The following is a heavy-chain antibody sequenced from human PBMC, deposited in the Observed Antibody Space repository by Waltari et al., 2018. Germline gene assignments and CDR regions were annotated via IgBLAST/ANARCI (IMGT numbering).Heavy chain of an antibody. CDR1: GGSISSGSYY. CDR2: IYTSGST. D-gene: IGHD1-26*01. CDR3: ARDGGSYFFDY. V-gene: IGHV4-61*09. J-gene: IGHJ4*02. Sequence: QVQLQESGPGLVKPSQTLSLTCTVSGGSISSGSYYWSWIRQPAGKGLAWIGYIYTSGSTNYNPSLKSRVTISVDKSKNQFSLKLSSVTAADTAVYYCARDGGSYFFDYWGQGTLVTVSS.